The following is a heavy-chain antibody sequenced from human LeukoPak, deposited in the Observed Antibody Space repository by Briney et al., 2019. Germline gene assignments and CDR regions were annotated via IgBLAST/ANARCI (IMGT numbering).Heavy chain of an antibody. Sequence: SETLSLTCTVSGGSISSYYWSWIRQPPGKGLEWIGYIYYSGSTNYNPSLKSRVTISVDTSKNQFSLKLSSVTAADTAVYYCATVRSGFFTFDYWGQGTLVTVSS. CDR3: ATVRSGFFTFDY. CDR2: IYYSGST. D-gene: IGHD6-19*01. V-gene: IGHV4-59*08. CDR1: GGSISSYY. J-gene: IGHJ4*02.